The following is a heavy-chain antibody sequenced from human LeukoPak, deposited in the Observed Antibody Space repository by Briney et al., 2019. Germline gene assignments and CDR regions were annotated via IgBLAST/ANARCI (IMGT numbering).Heavy chain of an antibody. J-gene: IGHJ4*02. Sequence: ASVKVSCKASGYTFTSYDINWVRQATGQGLEWMGWMNPNSGNTGYAQKFQGRVTMTRNTSISTAYMELSSLRSDDTAVYYCAIPRIDSGSYRGGFDYWGQGTLVTVSS. CDR3: AIPRIDSGSYRGGFDY. V-gene: IGHV1-8*01. CDR2: MNPNSGNT. CDR1: GYTFTSYD. D-gene: IGHD1-26*01.